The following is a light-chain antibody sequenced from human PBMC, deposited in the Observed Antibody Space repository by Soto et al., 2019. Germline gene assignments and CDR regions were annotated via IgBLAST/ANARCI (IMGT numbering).Light chain of an antibody. CDR3: AAWDDSLNGWV. J-gene: IGLJ3*02. Sequence: QSVLTQAPSASRTPGQRVTISCSGSSSNIGSNTVSWYQQVPGTAPKLLIYSNDQRPSGVPDRFSGSKSGTSASLAIGGLQSEDEADYYCAAWDDSLNGWVFGGGTKLTVL. CDR2: SND. V-gene: IGLV1-44*01. CDR1: SSNIGSNT.